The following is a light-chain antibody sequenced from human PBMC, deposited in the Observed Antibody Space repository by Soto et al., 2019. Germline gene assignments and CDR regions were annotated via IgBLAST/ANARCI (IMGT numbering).Light chain of an antibody. V-gene: IGKV3-20*01. CDR2: GAS. Sequence: EIVLTQSPGTLSLPPGERATLSCRASQSVRSNLAWYQQKFGQAPRLLIYGASSRATGIPDRFSGSGSGTDFTLTISRLEPEDFAVYYCQQYGSSSWTFVQGTKVEIK. J-gene: IGKJ1*01. CDR3: QQYGSSSWT. CDR1: QSVRSN.